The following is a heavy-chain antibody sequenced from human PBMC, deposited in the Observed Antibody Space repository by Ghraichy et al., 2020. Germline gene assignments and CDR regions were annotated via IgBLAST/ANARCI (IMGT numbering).Heavy chain of an antibody. CDR1: GFTFSSYG. J-gene: IGHJ3*02. D-gene: IGHD2-15*01. CDR2: IWYDGSNK. V-gene: IGHV3-33*01. CDR3: ARAPERDLEGGAFDI. Sequence: GESLNISCAASGFTFSSYGMHWVRQAPGKGLEWVAVIWYDGSNKYYADSVKGRFTISRDNSKNTLYLQMNSLRAEDTAVYYCARAPERDLEGGAFDIWGQGTMVTVSS.